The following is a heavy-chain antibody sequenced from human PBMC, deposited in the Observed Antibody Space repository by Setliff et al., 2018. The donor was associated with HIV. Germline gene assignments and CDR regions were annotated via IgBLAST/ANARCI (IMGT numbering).Heavy chain of an antibody. J-gene: IGHJ4*02. CDR1: GFTFSSYG. V-gene: IGHV3-30*02. CDR2: IRYDGSNK. CDR3: AKENYYYDSSGYYYFDY. Sequence: GSLRLSCAASGFTFSSYGMHWVRQAPGKGLEWVAFIRYDGSNKYYADSVKGRFTISRDNSKNTLYLQMNSLRAEDTAVYYCAKENYYYDSSGYYYFDYWGQGTLVTVSS. D-gene: IGHD3-22*01.